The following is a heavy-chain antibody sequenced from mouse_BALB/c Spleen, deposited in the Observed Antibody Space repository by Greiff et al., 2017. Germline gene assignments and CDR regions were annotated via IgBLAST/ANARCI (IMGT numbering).Heavy chain of an antibody. CDR3: ARGYYGSNRRYFDV. J-gene: IGHJ1*01. CDR2: ISTYYGDA. V-gene: IGHV1S137*01. Sequence: QVQLKQSGAELVRPGVSVKISCKGSGYTFTDYAMHWVKQSHAKSLEWIGVISTYYGDASYNQKFKGKATMTVDKSSSTAYMELARLTSEDSAIYYCARGYYGSNRRYFDVWGAGTTVTVSS. D-gene: IGHD1-1*01. CDR1: GYTFTDYA.